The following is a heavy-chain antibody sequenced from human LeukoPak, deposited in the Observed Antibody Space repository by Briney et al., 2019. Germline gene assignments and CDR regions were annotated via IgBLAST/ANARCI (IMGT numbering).Heavy chain of an antibody. D-gene: IGHD3-3*01. CDR1: GGSISSGGYY. CDR2: IYYSGST. CDR3: ARVNPLYYDFRSAEYYFDY. Sequence: PSETLSLTCTVSGGSISSGGYYWSWIRQHPGKGLEWIGYIYYSGSTYYNPSLKSRVTISVDTSKNQFSLKLSSVTAADTAVYYCARVNPLYYDFRSAEYYFDYWGQGTLVTVSS. V-gene: IGHV4-31*03. J-gene: IGHJ4*02.